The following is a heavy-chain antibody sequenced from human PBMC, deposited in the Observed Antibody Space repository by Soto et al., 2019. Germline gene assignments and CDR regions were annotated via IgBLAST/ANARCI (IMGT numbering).Heavy chain of an antibody. Sequence: SETLSLTCTVSGGSISSYYWSWIRQPPGKGLEWIGYIYYSGSANYNPSLKSRVTISVDTSKNQFSLKLSSVTAADTAVYYCARLEPLIAAAGTILGYYGMDVWGQGTTVTVSS. J-gene: IGHJ6*02. CDR1: GGSISSYY. D-gene: IGHD6-13*01. V-gene: IGHV4-59*01. CDR2: IYYSGSA. CDR3: ARLEPLIAAAGTILGYYGMDV.